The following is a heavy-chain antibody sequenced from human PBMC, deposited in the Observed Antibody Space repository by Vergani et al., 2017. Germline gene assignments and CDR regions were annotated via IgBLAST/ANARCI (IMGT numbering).Heavy chain of an antibody. CDR1: GDSMNTYY. J-gene: IGHJ4*02. V-gene: IGHV4-59*01. CDR3: ARGALWWLRQIDS. D-gene: IGHD2-21*01. CDR2: IYDSGDT. Sequence: QLQESGPGLVKPSETLSLTCSVSGDSMNTYYWTWIRQPPGKGLEWIGYIYDSGDTKYNPSLKSRVTMSLDTSKNQFSLNLYSVTAADTAVYYCARGALWWLRQIDSWGQGTLVTVSS.